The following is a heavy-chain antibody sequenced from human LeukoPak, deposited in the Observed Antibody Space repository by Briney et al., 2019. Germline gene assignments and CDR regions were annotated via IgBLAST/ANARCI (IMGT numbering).Heavy chain of an antibody. D-gene: IGHD3-10*01. CDR2: IHHSGST. J-gene: IGHJ4*02. CDR3: ARQISRSGRFNYYFDY. Sequence: SETLSLTCAVYGGSLSGYYWSWIRQPPGKGLEWLGEIHHSGSTNYNPSLKSRVPISVDTSKDQFSLNLSSVTAADTAVYYCARQISRSGRFNYYFDYWGQGTLVTVSS. CDR1: GGSLSGYY. V-gene: IGHV4-34*01.